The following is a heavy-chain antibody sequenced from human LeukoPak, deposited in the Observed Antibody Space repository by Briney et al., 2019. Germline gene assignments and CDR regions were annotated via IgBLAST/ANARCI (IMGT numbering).Heavy chain of an antibody. CDR1: GFTFSSYS. CDR2: ISSSSSYI. J-gene: IGHJ4*02. D-gene: IGHD2-15*01. CDR3: ARDWAGGGYCSGGSCYSPSDY. Sequence: GGSLRLSCAASGFTFSSYSMNWVRQAPGKGLEWVSSISSSSSYIYYADSVKGRFTISRDNAKNSLYLQMNSLRAEDTAVYYGARDWAGGGYCSGGSCYSPSDYWGQGTLVTVSS. V-gene: IGHV3-21*01.